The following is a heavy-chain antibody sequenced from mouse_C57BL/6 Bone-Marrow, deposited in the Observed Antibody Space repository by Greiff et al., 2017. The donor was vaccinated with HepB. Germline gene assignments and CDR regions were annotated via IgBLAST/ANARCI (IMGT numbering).Heavy chain of an antibody. Sequence: EVKLVESGGGLVQPGGSLKLSCAASGFTFSDYYMYWVRQTPEKRLEWVAYISNGGGSTYYPDTVKGRFTISRDNAKNTLYLQMSRLKSEDTAMYYCARLGGYWGQGTSVTVSS. CDR3: ARLGGY. CDR1: GFTFSDYY. J-gene: IGHJ4*01. V-gene: IGHV5-12*01. CDR2: ISNGGGST.